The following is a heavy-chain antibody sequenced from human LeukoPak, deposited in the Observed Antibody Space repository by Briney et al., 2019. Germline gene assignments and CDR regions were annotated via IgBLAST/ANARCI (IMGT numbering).Heavy chain of an antibody. CDR3: TRAFAARRSSGYYY. V-gene: IGHV3-20*04. CDR1: GFTFDDYG. Sequence: GGSLRLSCAASGFTFDDYGMSWVRQAPGKGLEWVSGINWNGGSTGYADSVKGRFTISRANAKNFLYLQMNSLRAEDTALYYCTRAFAARRSSGYYYWGQGTLVTVSS. D-gene: IGHD3-22*01. J-gene: IGHJ4*02. CDR2: INWNGGST.